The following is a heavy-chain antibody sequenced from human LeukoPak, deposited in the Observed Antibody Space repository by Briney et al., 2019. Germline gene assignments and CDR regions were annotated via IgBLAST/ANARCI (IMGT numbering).Heavy chain of an antibody. CDR3: ARHAISYDFWSGSPPYYFDY. CDR1: GGSISSSSYS. D-gene: IGHD3-3*01. CDR2: IYYSGST. Sequence: SETLSLTCTVSGGSISSSSYSWGWIRQPPGKGLEWIGSIYYSGSTYYNPSLKSRVTVSVDTSKNQFSLKLSSVTAADTAVYYCARHAISYDFWSGSPPYYFDYWGQGTLVTVSS. J-gene: IGHJ4*02. V-gene: IGHV4-39*01.